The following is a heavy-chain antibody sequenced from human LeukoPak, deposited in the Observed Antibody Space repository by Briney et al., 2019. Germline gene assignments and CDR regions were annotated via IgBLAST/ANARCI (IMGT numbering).Heavy chain of an antibody. V-gene: IGHV3-7*01. Sequence: GGSLRLSCAASGFTFSSYAMSWVRQAPGKGLEWVANIKQDGSEKYYVDSVKGRFTISRDNAKDSLYLQMNSLRAEDTAVYYCARELRQWLEVFDYWGQGTLVTVSS. J-gene: IGHJ4*02. CDR2: IKQDGSEK. CDR1: GFTFSSYA. D-gene: IGHD6-19*01. CDR3: ARELRQWLEVFDY.